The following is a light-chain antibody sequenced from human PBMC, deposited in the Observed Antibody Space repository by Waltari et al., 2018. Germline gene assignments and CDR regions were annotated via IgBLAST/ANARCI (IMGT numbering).Light chain of an antibody. CDR3: QQSYSIPRT. CDR2: GTS. Sequence: DIQMTQSPSSLSASVGDSVTITCRASQSVRKYLSWYQQKPGQAPKMLIYGTSGLTTGAPSRFSGSWSVADFTLTITGLQPEDFATYFCQQSYSIPRTFGGGTKVE. J-gene: IGKJ4*01. CDR1: QSVRKY. V-gene: IGKV1-39*01.